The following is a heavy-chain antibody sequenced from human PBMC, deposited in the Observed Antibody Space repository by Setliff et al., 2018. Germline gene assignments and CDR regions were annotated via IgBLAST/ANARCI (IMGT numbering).Heavy chain of an antibody. V-gene: IGHV3-30*02. CDR1: GFTFSSYG. D-gene: IGHD3-16*01. CDR2: IRYDGSNK. Sequence: PGGSLRLSCAASGFTFSSYGMHWVRQAPGKGLEWVAFIRYDGSNKYYADSVKGRFTISRDNSKNTLYLQMNSLRAEDTAVYYCAKGLIRRGDGSSPDYWGQGTLVTVSS. J-gene: IGHJ4*02. CDR3: AKGLIRRGDGSSPDY.